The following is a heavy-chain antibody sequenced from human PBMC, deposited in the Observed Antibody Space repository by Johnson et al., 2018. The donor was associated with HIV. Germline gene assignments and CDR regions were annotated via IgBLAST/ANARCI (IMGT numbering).Heavy chain of an antibody. CDR1: GFSLGAYA. CDR2: IKSKTDGGTT. V-gene: IGHV3-15*01. CDR3: TTDLELAGLWFGELWDDAFDI. J-gene: IGHJ3*02. Sequence: VQLVESGGGVVQPGRSLRLSCVASGFSLGAYAIHWVRQAPGKGLEWVGRIKSKTDGGTTDYAAPVKGRFTISRDDSKNTLYLQMNSLKTEDTAVYYCTTDLELAGLWFGELWDDAFDIWGQGTMVTVSS. D-gene: IGHD3-10*01.